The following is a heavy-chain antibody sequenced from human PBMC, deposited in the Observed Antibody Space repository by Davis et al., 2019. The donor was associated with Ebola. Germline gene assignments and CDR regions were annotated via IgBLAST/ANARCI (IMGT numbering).Heavy chain of an antibody. Sequence: SLKISCAASGFTFDDYAMHWVRQAPGKGLEWVSGISWNSGSIGYADSVKGRFTISKDNAKNSLYLQMNSLRDEDTAVYYCATELRFLEWLFIGAFDIWGQGTMVTVSS. J-gene: IGHJ3*02. CDR1: GFTFDDYA. V-gene: IGHV3-9*01. D-gene: IGHD3-3*01. CDR2: ISWNSGSI. CDR3: ATELRFLEWLFIGAFDI.